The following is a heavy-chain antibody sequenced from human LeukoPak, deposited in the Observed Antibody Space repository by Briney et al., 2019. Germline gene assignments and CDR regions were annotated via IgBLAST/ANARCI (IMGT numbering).Heavy chain of an antibody. J-gene: IGHJ4*02. CDR2: IIPIFGTA. CDR1: GGTFSSYA. CDR3: ASGYYYYGSGSYYPSDY. D-gene: IGHD3-10*01. V-gene: IGHV1-69*13. Sequence: SVKVSCKASGGTFSSYAISWVRQAPGQGLEWMGGIIPIFGTANYAQKFQGRVTITADGSTSTAYMELSSLRSEDTAVYYCASGYYYYGSGSYYPSDYWGQGTLVTVSS.